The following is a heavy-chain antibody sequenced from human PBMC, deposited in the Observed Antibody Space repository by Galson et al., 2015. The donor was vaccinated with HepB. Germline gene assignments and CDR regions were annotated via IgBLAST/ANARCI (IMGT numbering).Heavy chain of an antibody. CDR1: GYTFTGYY. Sequence: SVKVSCKASGYTFTGYYIHWVRQAPGQGLEWMGWINPDSGGTTYAQKFQGGVTMSRDTSITTAYMELSRLTSDDTAVYYCARVIGDFHACDIWGQGTMVTVSA. D-gene: IGHD3-22*01. CDR3: ARVIGDFHACDI. CDR2: INPDSGGT. V-gene: IGHV1-2*02. J-gene: IGHJ3*02.